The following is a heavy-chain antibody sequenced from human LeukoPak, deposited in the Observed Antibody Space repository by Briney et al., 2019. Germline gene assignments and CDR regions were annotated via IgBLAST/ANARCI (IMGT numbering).Heavy chain of an antibody. CDR2: IKQDGSEK. CDR1: VFTFSSYW. Sequence: GGSLRLSCAPSVFTFSSYWMSCVRQAPGKGLEWVASIKQDGSEKYYVDSVKGRFTISRDNAKNSLYLQMNSLRVEDTAVYYCAGGNSFDYWGQGTLVSVSS. V-gene: IGHV3-7*02. J-gene: IGHJ4*02. CDR3: AGGNSFDY.